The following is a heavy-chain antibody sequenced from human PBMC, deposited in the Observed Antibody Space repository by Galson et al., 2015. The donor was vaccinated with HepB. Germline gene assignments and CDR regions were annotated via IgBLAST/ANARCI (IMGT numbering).Heavy chain of an antibody. CDR2: ISSSSSYT. J-gene: IGHJ5*02. V-gene: IGHV3-11*06. CDR3: ARAHFPAPNWFDP. D-gene: IGHD2-2*01. CDR1: GFTFSDYY. Sequence: SLRLSCAASGFTFSDYYMSWIRQAPGKGLEWVSYISSSSSYTNYADSVKGRFTISRDNAKNSLYLQMNSLRAEDTAVYYCARAHFPAPNWFDPWGQGTLVTVSS.